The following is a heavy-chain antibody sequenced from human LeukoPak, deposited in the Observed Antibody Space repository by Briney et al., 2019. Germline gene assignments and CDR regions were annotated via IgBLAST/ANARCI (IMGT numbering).Heavy chain of an antibody. D-gene: IGHD6-13*01. J-gene: IGHJ6*02. Sequence: SETLSLTCTVSGGSIRSSYYYWGWIRQPPGKGLEWIGSIYDSGSTYYNPSLKSRVTISVDTSKNQFSLKLNSVTAADTAVYYCASQQLADYYYYGMDVWGQGTTVTVSS. V-gene: IGHV4-39*01. CDR2: IYDSGST. CDR3: ASQQLADYYYYGMDV. CDR1: GGSIRSSYYY.